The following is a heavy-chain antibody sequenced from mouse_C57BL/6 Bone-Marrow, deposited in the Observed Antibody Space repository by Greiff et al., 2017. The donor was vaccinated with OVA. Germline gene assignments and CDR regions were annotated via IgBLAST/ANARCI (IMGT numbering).Heavy chain of an antibody. V-gene: IGHV1-69*01. CDR2: IEPSDSYT. D-gene: IGHD2-5*01. CDR1: GYTFTSYW. Sequence: VQLQQSGAELVMPGASVKLSCKASGYTFTSYWMHWVKQRPGQGLEWIGEIEPSDSYTNYNQKFKGKSTLTVDKSSSTAYMQLSSLTSEDSAVYYCSRIHYSNYYFDYWGQGTTLTVSS. J-gene: IGHJ2*01. CDR3: SRIHYSNYYFDY.